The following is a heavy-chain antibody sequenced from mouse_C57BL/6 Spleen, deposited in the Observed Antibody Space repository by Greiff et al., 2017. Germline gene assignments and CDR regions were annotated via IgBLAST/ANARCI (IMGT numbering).Heavy chain of an antibody. CDR2: INPSSGYT. V-gene: IGHV1-7*01. CDR3: ARSSNCAMDY. D-gene: IGHD2-5*01. Sequence: VQLQQSGAELAKPGASVKLSCKASVYTFTSYWMHWVKQRPGQGLEWIGYINPSSGYTKYNQKFKDKATLTADKSSSTAYIQLSSLTYEESAVYYCARSSNCAMDYWGQGTSVTVSS. CDR1: VYTFTSYW. J-gene: IGHJ4*01.